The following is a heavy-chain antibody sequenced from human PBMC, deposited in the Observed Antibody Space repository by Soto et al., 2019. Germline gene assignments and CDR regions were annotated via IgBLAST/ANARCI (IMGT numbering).Heavy chain of an antibody. CDR1: GFTFSSYA. V-gene: IGHV3-30-3*01. CDR2: ISYDGSNK. D-gene: IGHD3-3*01. CDR3: ARDGKRYYDFWSGYYGY. Sequence: GGSLRLSCAASGFTFSSYAMHWVRQAPGKGLEWVAVISYDGSNKYYADSVKGRFTISRDNSKNTLYLQMNSLRAEDTAVYYCARDGKRYYDFWSGYYGYWGQGTLVTVSS. J-gene: IGHJ4*02.